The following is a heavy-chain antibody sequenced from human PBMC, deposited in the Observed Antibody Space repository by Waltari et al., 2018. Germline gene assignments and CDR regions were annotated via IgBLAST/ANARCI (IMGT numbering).Heavy chain of an antibody. CDR2: ISGSGGST. J-gene: IGHJ3*02. CDR3: ANRFGVVIIPYDAFDI. Sequence: VQLQESGPGLVKPSETLSLTCTVSGGSISSPYWSWVRQAPGKGLGVVAAISGSGGSTYYADSVKGRFTISRDNSKNTLYLQMNSLRAEDTAVYYCANRFGVVIIPYDAFDIWGQGTMVTVSS. CDR1: GGSISSPY. D-gene: IGHD3-3*01. V-gene: IGHV3-23*01.